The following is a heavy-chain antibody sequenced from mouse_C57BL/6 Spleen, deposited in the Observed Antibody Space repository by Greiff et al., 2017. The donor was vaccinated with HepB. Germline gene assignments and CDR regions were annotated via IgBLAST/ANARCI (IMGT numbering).Heavy chain of an antibody. Sequence: VQLQQSGAELVKPGASVKISCKASGYAFSSYWMNWVKQRPGKGLEWIGQIYPGDGDTNYNGKFKGKATLTSDKSSSTAYMQLSSLTSEDSAVYFCANLYDYGGFAYWGQGTLVTVSA. J-gene: IGHJ3*01. CDR3: ANLYDYGGFAY. CDR2: IYPGDGDT. D-gene: IGHD2-4*01. CDR1: GYAFSSYW. V-gene: IGHV1-80*01.